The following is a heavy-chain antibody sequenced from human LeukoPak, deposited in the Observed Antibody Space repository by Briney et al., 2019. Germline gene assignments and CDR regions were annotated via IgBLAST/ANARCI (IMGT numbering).Heavy chain of an antibody. CDR1: GGSFSGYY. CDR2: INHSGST. V-gene: IGHV4-34*01. D-gene: IGHD4-23*01. Sequence: SETLSLTCAVYGGSFSGYYWSWIRQPPGKGLEWIGEINHSGSTNYNPSLKSRVTISVDTSKNQFSLKLRSVTAADTAVYYCARDGNSNWFDPWGQGTLVTVSS. CDR3: ARDGNSNWFDP. J-gene: IGHJ5*02.